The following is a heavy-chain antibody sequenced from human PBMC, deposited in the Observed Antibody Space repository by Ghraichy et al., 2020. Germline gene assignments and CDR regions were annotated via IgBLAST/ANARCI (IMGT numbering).Heavy chain of an antibody. CDR3: ARGEYSGYDSLDY. Sequence: GGSLRLSCAASGFTFRSYWMHWVRQAPGKGLVCVSRINSDGRSTSYADSVKGRFTISRDNAKSTLYLQMNSLRAEDTAVYYCARGEYSGYDSLDYWGQGTLVTVSS. J-gene: IGHJ4*02. CDR1: GFTFRSYW. CDR2: INSDGRST. V-gene: IGHV3-74*01. D-gene: IGHD5-12*01.